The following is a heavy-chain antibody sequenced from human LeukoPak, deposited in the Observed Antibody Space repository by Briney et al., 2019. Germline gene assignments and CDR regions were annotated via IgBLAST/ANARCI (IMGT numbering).Heavy chain of an antibody. V-gene: IGHV1-2*02. CDR2: ISPNSGGT. J-gene: IGHJ4*02. Sequence: ASVKVSRKASGYTFSGYFMHWVRQAPGQGLEWMGWISPNSGGTNYAQKFQGRFTMTRDTSITTAYMELSRLRSDDTAMYYCARGIYSYATPFDYWGQGTLVTVSS. D-gene: IGHD2-15*01. CDR1: GYTFSGYF. CDR3: ARGIYSYATPFDY.